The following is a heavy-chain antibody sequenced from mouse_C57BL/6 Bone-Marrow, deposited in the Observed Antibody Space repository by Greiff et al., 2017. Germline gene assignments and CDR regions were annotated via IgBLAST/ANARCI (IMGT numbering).Heavy chain of an antibody. D-gene: IGHD4-1*01. CDR1: GFSLTSYG. Sequence: VQLQESGPGLVQPSQSLSITCTVSGFSLTSYGVHWVRQSPGKGLEWLGVIWSGGSTDYNAAFISRLSISKDNSKSQVFFKMNSLQADDTAIYYCARNPTGTEGCAYWGQGTLVTVSA. J-gene: IGHJ3*01. CDR2: IWSGGST. V-gene: IGHV2-2*01. CDR3: ARNPTGTEGCAY.